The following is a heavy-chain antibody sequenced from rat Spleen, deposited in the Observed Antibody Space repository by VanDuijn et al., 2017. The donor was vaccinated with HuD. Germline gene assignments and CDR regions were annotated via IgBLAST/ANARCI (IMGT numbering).Heavy chain of an antibody. CDR3: AKDVHNYGY. V-gene: IGHV5S23*01. Sequence: EVQLVESGGGLVQPGRSLKLSCAVSGFTFSDYAMAWVRQAPTKGLEWVASISPSGGSTYYPDSVEGRFTISRDNAENTVYLQMNSLRSEDTATYYCAKDVHNYGYWGQGVMVTVSS. J-gene: IGHJ2*01. D-gene: IGHD1-10*01. CDR2: ISPSGGST. CDR1: GFTFSDYA.